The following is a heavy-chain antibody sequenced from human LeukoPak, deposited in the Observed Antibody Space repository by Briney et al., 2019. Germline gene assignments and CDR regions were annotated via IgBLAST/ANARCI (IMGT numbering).Heavy chain of an antibody. D-gene: IGHD3-22*01. Sequence: GGSLRLSCAASGFTFSSYEMNWVRQAPGKGLEWVSYISSSGSAIYYADSVKGRFTISRDNGKNSLYLQMNSLRAEDTAVYYCASTHYYDSSGSFDYWGQGTLVTVSS. J-gene: IGHJ4*02. CDR2: ISSSGSAI. V-gene: IGHV3-48*03. CDR3: ASTHYYDSSGSFDY. CDR1: GFTFSSYE.